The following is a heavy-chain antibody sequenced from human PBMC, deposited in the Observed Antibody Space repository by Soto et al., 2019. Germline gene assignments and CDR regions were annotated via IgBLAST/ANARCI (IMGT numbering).Heavy chain of an antibody. D-gene: IGHD3-22*01. V-gene: IGHV4-34*01. Sequence: PSETLSLTCAVYGGSFSGYYWSWIRQPPGKGLEWIGEINHSGSTNYNPSLKSRVTISVDTSKNQFSLKLSSVTAADTAVYYCARDPLDSSGYGNWGQGTLVTAPQ. CDR2: INHSGST. J-gene: IGHJ4*02. CDR3: ARDPLDSSGYGN. CDR1: GGSFSGYY.